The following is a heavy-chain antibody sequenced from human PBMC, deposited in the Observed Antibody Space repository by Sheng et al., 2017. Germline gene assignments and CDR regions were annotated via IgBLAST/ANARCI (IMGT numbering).Heavy chain of an antibody. J-gene: IGHJ4*02. V-gene: IGHV3-30*03. Sequence: ESGGGVVQPGRSVRLSCAASGFKFRTYGMHWVRQAPGKGLEWEAVISYDGSDKYYADSVKGRFTMSRDNSKNTVYLQMNSLTPEDTAVYYCARGNSTAWSFDYWGQGTLVTVSS. D-gene: IGHD6-19*01. CDR3: ARGNSTAWSFDY. CDR1: GFKFRTYG. CDR2: ISYDGSDK.